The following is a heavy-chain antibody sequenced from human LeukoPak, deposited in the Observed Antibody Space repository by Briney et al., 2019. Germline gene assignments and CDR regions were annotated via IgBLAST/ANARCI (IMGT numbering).Heavy chain of an antibody. Sequence: SETLSLTCAVYGGSFSGYYWSWIRQPPGKGLEWIGEINHSGSTNYNPSLRSRVTISVDMSKNRFSLRLRSVNAADTAVYFCARINSPYYTSGSYGSWGQGTLVTVSS. CDR2: INHSGST. CDR3: ARINSPYYTSGSYGS. CDR1: GGSFSGYY. D-gene: IGHD3-10*01. J-gene: IGHJ5*02. V-gene: IGHV4-34*01.